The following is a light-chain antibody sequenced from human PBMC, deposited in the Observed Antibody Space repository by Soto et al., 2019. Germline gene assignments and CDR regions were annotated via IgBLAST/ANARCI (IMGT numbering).Light chain of an antibody. V-gene: IGLV2-8*01. CDR2: EVS. J-gene: IGLJ2*01. CDR3: SSYAVNNKLGV. Sequence: QSALTQPPSASGCPGQSVTISCTGTSSDVGGYNSVSWCQQYPGKAPRHIIYEVSERPSGVPDRFSGSKSGSTASLTVSGLQAEDEADYYCSSYAVNNKLGVFGGGTKLTVL. CDR1: SSDVGGYNS.